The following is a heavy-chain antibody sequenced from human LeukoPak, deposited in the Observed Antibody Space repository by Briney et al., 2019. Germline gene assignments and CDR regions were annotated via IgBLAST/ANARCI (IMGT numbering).Heavy chain of an antibody. V-gene: IGHV4-34*01. CDR1: GGSFSGYY. J-gene: IGHJ4*02. CDR2: INHSGST. D-gene: IGHD2-15*01. CDR3: ASGDSLDY. Sequence: SETLSLTCAVYGGSFSGYYWSWIRQPPGKGLEWIGEINHSGSTNYNPSLKSRVTISVDTSKNQFSLKLSSVTAADTAVYYCASGDSLDYWGQGTLVTVSS.